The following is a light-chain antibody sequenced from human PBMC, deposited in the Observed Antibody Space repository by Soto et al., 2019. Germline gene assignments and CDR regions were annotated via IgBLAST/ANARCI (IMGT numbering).Light chain of an antibody. CDR1: QNIDTF. CDR2: DAS. V-gene: IGKV3-11*01. CDR3: QQRSNWPPLT. J-gene: IGKJ1*01. Sequence: EIVLTQSPATLSLSPGERATLSCRASQNIDTFLAWYQQKPGQAPRLLIYDASNRATDVPARFSGSGSATDFTLTTSGLVPEEYAVYFCQQRSNWPPLTFGQGTKVEI.